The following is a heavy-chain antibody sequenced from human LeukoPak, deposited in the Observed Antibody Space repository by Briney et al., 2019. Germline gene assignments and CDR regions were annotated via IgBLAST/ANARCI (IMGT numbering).Heavy chain of an antibody. J-gene: IGHJ5*02. D-gene: IGHD3-3*01. CDR3: ARDYYDFWSGYYTGPLNWFDP. Sequence: SVKVSSKASGGTFSSYAISSVRQAPGPGLEWMGGIIPIFGTANYAQKFQARVTITADESTSTAYMELSSLRSEDTAVYYCARDYYDFWSGYYTGPLNWFDPWGQGTLVTVSS. CDR2: IIPIFGTA. CDR1: GGTFSSYA. V-gene: IGHV1-69*01.